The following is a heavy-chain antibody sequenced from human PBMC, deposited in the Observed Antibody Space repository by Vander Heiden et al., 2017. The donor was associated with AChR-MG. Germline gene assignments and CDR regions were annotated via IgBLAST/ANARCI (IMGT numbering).Heavy chain of an antibody. CDR3: AKDVKMSGGNAFDI. CDR2: ISCNSATL. J-gene: IGHJ3*02. D-gene: IGHD1-26*01. Sequence: EVKLVESGGGLVQPGRSLRLPCATPGFIIDHHVFNWVRQAPGKGLEWVSGISCNSATLGYAASVKGRFTISRDNARNSLYLQMNSLSSEDTALYYCAKDVKMSGGNAFDIWGQGTMVTVSS. CDR1: GFIIDHHV. V-gene: IGHV3-9*01.